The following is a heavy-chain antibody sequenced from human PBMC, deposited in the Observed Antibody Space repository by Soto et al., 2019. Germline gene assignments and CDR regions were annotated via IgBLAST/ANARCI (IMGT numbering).Heavy chain of an antibody. V-gene: IGHV1-2*04. CDR3: ARGLRLGELSLDYYYGMDV. CDR2: INPNSGGT. Sequence: ASVKVSCKASGYTFTGYYMHWVRQAPGQGLEWMGWINPNSGGTNYAQKFQGWVTMTRDTSISTAYMELSRLRSDDTAVYYCARGLRLGELSLDYYYGMDVWGQGTTVTVSS. J-gene: IGHJ6*02. CDR1: GYTFTGYY. D-gene: IGHD3-16*02.